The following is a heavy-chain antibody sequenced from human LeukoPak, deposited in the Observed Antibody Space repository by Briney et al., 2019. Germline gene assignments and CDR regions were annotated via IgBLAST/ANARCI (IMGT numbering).Heavy chain of an antibody. D-gene: IGHD4-17*01. V-gene: IGHV4-39*01. CDR2: IYYSGST. CDR3: ARHPDHYGDYGELYFDY. CDR1: GGSISSSSYY. J-gene: IGHJ4*02. Sequence: KPSETLSLTCTVSGGSISSSSYYWGWIRQPPGKGLEWIGSIYYSGSTYYNPSLKSRITISVDTSKNQFSLKLSSVTAADTAVYYCARHPDHYGDYGELYFDYWGQGTVVTVSS.